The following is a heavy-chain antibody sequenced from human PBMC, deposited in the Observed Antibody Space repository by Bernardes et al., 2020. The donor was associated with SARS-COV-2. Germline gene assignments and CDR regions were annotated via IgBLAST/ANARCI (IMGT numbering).Heavy chain of an antibody. CDR1: GYTLTELS. Sequence: ASVKVSCKVSGYTLTELSIHWVRQAPGKGLEWMGGFDPEDGETIYAQKFQGRVTMTEDTSTDTAYMELSSLRSEDTAVYYCATGSPQPPVGWFDPWGQGTLVTVSS. CDR3: ATGSPQPPVGWFDP. J-gene: IGHJ5*02. D-gene: IGHD3-10*01. CDR2: FDPEDGET. V-gene: IGHV1-24*01.